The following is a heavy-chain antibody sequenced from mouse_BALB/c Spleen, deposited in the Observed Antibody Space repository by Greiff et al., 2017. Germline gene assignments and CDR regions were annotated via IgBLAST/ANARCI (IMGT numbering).Heavy chain of an antibody. V-gene: IGHV14-3*02. CDR2: IDPANGNT. D-gene: IGHD1-1*01. J-gene: IGHJ4*01. CDR1: GFNIKDTY. CDR3: ARNYGSSPYYYAMDY. Sequence: EVQLQQSGAELVKPGASVKLSCTASGFNIKDTYMHWVKQRPEQGLEWIGRIDPANGNTKYDPKFQGKATITADTSSNTAYLQLSSLTSEDTAVYYCARNYGSSPYYYAMDYWGQGTSVTVSS.